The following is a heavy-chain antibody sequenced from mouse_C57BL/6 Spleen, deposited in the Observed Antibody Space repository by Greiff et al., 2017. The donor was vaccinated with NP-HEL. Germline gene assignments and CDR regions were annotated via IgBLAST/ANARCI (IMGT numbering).Heavy chain of an antibody. Sequence: QVQLKQSGPELVKPGASVKISCKASGYAFSSSWMNWVKQRPGKGLEWIGRIYPGDGDTNYNGKFKGKATLTADKSSSTAYMQLSSLTSEDSAVYFCARSGITTVVADDWGQGTTLTVSS. V-gene: IGHV1-82*01. CDR2: IYPGDGDT. D-gene: IGHD1-1*01. CDR3: ARSGITTVVADD. J-gene: IGHJ2*01. CDR1: GYAFSSSW.